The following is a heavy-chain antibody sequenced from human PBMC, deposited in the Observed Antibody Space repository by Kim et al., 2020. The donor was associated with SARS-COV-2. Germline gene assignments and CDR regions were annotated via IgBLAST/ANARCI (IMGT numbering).Heavy chain of an antibody. D-gene: IGHD4-4*01. CDR1: GYSFTNYW. CDR3: ARLQFPMSPDYFDL. V-gene: IGHV5-51*01. Sequence: GESLKISCKGSGYSFTNYWIGWVRQMPGKGLEWMGIIYPGDSDTRYSPSFQGQVTISADKSISTAYLQWSSLKASDTAMYYCARLQFPMSPDYFDLWGRGTLITVSA. CDR2: IYPGDSDT. J-gene: IGHJ2*01.